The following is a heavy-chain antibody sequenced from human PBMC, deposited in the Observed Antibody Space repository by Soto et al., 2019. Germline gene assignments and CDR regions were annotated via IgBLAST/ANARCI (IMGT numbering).Heavy chain of an antibody. CDR2: INAGNGNT. Sequence: ASVKVSCKASGYTFTNYAVHWVRQAPGQRLEWMGWINAGNGNTRFSQNLQVRVTITRDTSARTVYMELSSLRSEDTAVYYCARGHLAVVPVASWFYYMDVWGKGTTVTVS. D-gene: IGHD2-2*01. CDR3: ARGHLAVVPVASWFYYMDV. V-gene: IGHV1-3*01. CDR1: GYTFTNYA. J-gene: IGHJ6*03.